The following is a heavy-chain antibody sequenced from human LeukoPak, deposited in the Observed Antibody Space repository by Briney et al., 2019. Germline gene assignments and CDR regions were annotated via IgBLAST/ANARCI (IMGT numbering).Heavy chain of an antibody. J-gene: IGHJ4*02. Sequence: SSETLSLTCAVYGGSFSGYYWSWIRQPPGKGLEWVANIKQDGSEKYYVDSVKGRFTISRDNAKNSLYLQMNSLRAEDTAVYYCARERFGEFRISYYFDYWGQGTLVTVSS. CDR2: IKQDGSEK. D-gene: IGHD3-10*01. CDR3: ARERFGEFRISYYFDY. CDR1: GGSFSGYY. V-gene: IGHV3-7*01.